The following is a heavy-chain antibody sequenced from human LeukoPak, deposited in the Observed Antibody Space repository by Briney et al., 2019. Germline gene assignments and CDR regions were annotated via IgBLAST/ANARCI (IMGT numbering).Heavy chain of an antibody. J-gene: IGHJ6*03. CDR3: ANIKGTGPYYYYMDV. D-gene: IGHD1-1*01. CDR1: GFTFSSYE. Sequence: GGSLRLSCAASGFTFSSYEMNWVRQAPGKGLEWVSYISSSGSTIYYAGSVKGRFTISRDNSKNTLYLQMNSLRAEDTAVFYCANIKGTGPYYYYMDVWGKGTTVTISS. V-gene: IGHV3-48*03. CDR2: ISSSGSTI.